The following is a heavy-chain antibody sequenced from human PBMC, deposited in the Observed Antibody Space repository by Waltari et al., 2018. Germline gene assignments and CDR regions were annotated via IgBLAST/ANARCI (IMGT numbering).Heavy chain of an antibody. J-gene: IGHJ4*02. CDR2: ISWNRGSI. CDR1: GFTFDDYA. D-gene: IGHD3-10*01. CDR3: AKSPIAAVRGGFDY. V-gene: IGHV3-9*01. Sequence: EVQLVESGGGLVQPGRSLRLSCAASGFTFDDYAMHWVRQAPGKGLEWVSGISWNRGSIGYADSVKGRFTISRDNAKNSLYLQMNSLRAEDTALYYCAKSPIAAVRGGFDYWGQGTLVTVSS.